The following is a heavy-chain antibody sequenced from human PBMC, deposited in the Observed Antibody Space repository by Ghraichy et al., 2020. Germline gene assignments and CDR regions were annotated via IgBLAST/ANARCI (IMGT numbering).Heavy chain of an antibody. D-gene: IGHD3-10*01. CDR2: IHYSGTT. CDR1: GGSISGYY. J-gene: IGHJ6*02. CDR3: ARLPPLTQMRGASYYYHAMDV. Sequence: SETLSLTCTVSGGSISGYYWCWVRQPPGKGLEWIGYIHYSGTTNYNYSLKSRLTISVDTSKNQFSLRLSSVTAADTAVYYCARLPPLTQMRGASYYYHAMDVWGQGTAVTVSS. V-gene: IGHV4-59*08.